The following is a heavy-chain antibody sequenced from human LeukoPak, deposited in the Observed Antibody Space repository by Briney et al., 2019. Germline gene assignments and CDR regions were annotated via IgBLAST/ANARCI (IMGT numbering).Heavy chain of an antibody. CDR3: AKGYYDYVWGSYRYDY. D-gene: IGHD3-16*02. V-gene: IGHV3-23*01. CDR2: ISGSGGST. CDR1: GFTFSSYA. J-gene: IGHJ4*02. Sequence: PGGSLRLSCAASGFTFSSYAMSWVRQAPGKGLELVSAISGSGGSTYYADSVKGRFTISRDNSKNTLYLQMNSLRAEDTAVYYCAKGYYDYVWGSYRYDYWGQGTLVTVSS.